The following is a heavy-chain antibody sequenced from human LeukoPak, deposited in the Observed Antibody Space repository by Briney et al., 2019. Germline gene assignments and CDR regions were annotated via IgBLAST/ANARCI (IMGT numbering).Heavy chain of an antibody. J-gene: IGHJ3*02. D-gene: IGHD3-3*01. CDR2: IYYSGST. CDR1: GGSISSYY. CDR3: ARFIWSGYYMAFDI. Sequence: PSETLSLTCTVSGGSISSYYWSWIRQPPGKGLEWIGYIYYSGSTTYNPSLKSRVTISVDTSKNQFSLKLSSGTAADTAVYYCARFIWSGYYMAFDIWGQGTMVTVSS. V-gene: IGHV4-59*01.